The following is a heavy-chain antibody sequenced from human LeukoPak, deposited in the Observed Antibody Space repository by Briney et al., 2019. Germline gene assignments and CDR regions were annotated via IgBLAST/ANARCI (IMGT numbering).Heavy chain of an antibody. Sequence: GGSLRLSCAASGFIFSDYTMTWVRQAPGKGLEWVSSITGSGDYTYYIDSVKGRFTISRDNSKNILYLQMNSLRGEDTALYYCAKDGLYYDGSAHVYYFDYWGQGTLVAVSS. D-gene: IGHD3-22*01. CDR3: AKDGLYYDGSAHVYYFDY. CDR2: ITGSGDYT. V-gene: IGHV3-23*01. CDR1: GFIFSDYT. J-gene: IGHJ4*02.